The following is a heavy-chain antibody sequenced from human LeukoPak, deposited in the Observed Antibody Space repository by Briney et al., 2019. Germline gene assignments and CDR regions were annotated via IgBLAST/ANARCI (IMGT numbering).Heavy chain of an antibody. CDR3: AREPFGSSYYFNY. CDR1: GYFISSGYY. Sequence: SETLSLTCTVSGYFISSGYYWGWIRQPPGRGLEWIGSIYHGGSAFYNPSLRSRVTISVDTSKNQFSLKLSSVTAADTAVYYCAREPFGSSYYFNYWGQGTLVTVSS. CDR2: IYHGGSA. V-gene: IGHV4-38-2*02. J-gene: IGHJ4*02. D-gene: IGHD6-19*01.